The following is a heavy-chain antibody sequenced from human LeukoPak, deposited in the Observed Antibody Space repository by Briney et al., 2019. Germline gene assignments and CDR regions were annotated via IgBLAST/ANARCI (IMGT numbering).Heavy chain of an antibody. J-gene: IGHJ4*02. V-gene: IGHV1-69*05. CDR2: IIPIFGTA. CDR1: GGTFSSYA. CDR3: ARGPPHPPTVTYYFDY. Sequence: WASVKVSCKASGGTFSSYAISWVRQAPGQGLEWMGRIIPIFGTANYAQKFQGRVTITTDESTSTAYMELSSLRSEDTAVYYCARGPPHPPTVTYYFDYWGQGTLVTASS. D-gene: IGHD4-17*01.